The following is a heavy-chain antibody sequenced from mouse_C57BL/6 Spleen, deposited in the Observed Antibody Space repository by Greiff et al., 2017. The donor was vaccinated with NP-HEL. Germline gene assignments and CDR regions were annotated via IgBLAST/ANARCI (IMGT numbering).Heavy chain of an antibody. Sequence: QVQLKQPGAELVMPGASVKLSCKASGYTFTSYWMHWVKQRPGQGLEWIGEIDPSDSYTNYNQKFKGKSTLTVDKSSSTAYMQLSSLTSEDSAVYYCARRTTVALDYWGQGTSVTVSS. CDR2: IDPSDSYT. CDR1: GYTFTSYW. J-gene: IGHJ4*01. D-gene: IGHD1-1*01. CDR3: ARRTTVALDY. V-gene: IGHV1-69*01.